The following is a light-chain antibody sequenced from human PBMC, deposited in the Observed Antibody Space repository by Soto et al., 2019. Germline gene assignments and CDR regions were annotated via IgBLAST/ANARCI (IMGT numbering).Light chain of an antibody. V-gene: IGLV1-44*01. CDR3: ATWNDGVFV. CDR2: SNT. J-gene: IGLJ1*01. CDR1: TSNIGRST. Sequence: QSVLTQPPSVSGTPGQRVTISCSGSTSNIGRSTVSWYQQFPGAAPKLLIYSNTQRPLGVPVRFSGSKSDTSASLAISGLQSEDEADYYCATWNDGVFVFGIGTKVTVL.